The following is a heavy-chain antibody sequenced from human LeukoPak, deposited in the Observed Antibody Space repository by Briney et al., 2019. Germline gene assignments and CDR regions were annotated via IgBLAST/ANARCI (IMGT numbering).Heavy chain of an antibody. CDR2: IYYSGST. V-gene: IGHV4-39*01. J-gene: IGHJ5*02. CDR1: GGSISSSSYY. D-gene: IGHD4-23*01. Sequence: SETLSLTCTVSGGSISSSSYYWGWIRQPPGKGLEWIGSIYYSGSTYYNPSLKSRVTISVDTSKNQFSLKLSSVTAAATAVYYCARRPDTVVTPESGFNWFDPWGQGTLVTVSS. CDR3: ARRPDTVVTPESGFNWFDP.